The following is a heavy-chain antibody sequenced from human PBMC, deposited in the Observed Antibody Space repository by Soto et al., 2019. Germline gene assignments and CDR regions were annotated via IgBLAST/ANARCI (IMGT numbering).Heavy chain of an antibody. V-gene: IGHV1-8*01. CDR3: ARDNRYNWNDEGWFDP. CDR1: GYSFSDYD. J-gene: IGHJ5*02. D-gene: IGHD1-20*01. CDR2: MNPNSGNT. Sequence: QVQLVQSGAEVKKPRASVKVSCKASGYSFSDYDINWVRQATGQGPEWMGWMNPNSGNTGYAQKFQGRVTMTRNTSINTAYMESSSLGSEHTAVYYCARDNRYNWNDEGWFDPWGQGTLVTVSS.